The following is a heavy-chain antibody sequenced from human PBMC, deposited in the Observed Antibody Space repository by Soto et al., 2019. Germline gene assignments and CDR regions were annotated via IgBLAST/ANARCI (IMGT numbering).Heavy chain of an antibody. CDR3: AGGRAMVRGVIIGQDY. J-gene: IGHJ4*02. CDR2: INHSGST. Sequence: SETLSLTCAVYGGSFSGYYWSWIRQPRGKGLEWIGEINHSGSTNYNPSLKSRVTISVDTSKNQFSLKLSSVTAADTAVYYCAGGRAMVRGVIIGQDYWGQGTLVTVSS. CDR1: GGSFSGYY. V-gene: IGHV4-34*01. D-gene: IGHD3-10*01.